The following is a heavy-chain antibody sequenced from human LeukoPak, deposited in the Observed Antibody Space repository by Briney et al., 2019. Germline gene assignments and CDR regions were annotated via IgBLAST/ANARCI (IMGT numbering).Heavy chain of an antibody. CDR1: GGSISSYY. J-gene: IGHJ4*02. CDR2: IYYSGST. D-gene: IGHD3-10*01. CDR3: ARRPMVRGVRQFDY. V-gene: IGHV4-59*12. Sequence: SETLSLTCAVSGGSISSYYWSWIRQPPGKGLEWIGYIYYSGSTNYNPSLKSRVTISVDTSKNQFSLKLSSVTAADTAVYYCARRPMVRGVRQFDYWGQGTLVTVSS.